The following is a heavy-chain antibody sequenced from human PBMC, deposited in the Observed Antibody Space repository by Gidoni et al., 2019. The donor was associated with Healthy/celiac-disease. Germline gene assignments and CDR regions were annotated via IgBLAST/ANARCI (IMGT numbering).Heavy chain of an antibody. CDR2: INAGNGNT. J-gene: IGHJ4*02. CDR3: ARGGVLLWFRELTLGDY. V-gene: IGHV1-3*01. CDR1: GYTFTSYA. D-gene: IGHD3-10*01. Sequence: QVQLVQSGAEGKKPGASVKVSCKASGYTFTSYAMHWVRQAPGQRLEWMGWINAGNGNTKYSQKFQGRVTITRDTSASTAYMELSSLRSEDTAVYYCARGGVLLWFRELTLGDYWGQGTLVTVSS.